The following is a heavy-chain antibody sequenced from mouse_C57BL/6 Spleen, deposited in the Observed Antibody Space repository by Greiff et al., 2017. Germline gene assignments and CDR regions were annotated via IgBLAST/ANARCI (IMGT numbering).Heavy chain of an antibody. Sequence: QVQLQQSGAELVRPGASVTLSCKASGYTFTDYELHWVKQTPVHGLEWIGAIDPETGGTAYNQKFKGKAILTADTSSSTAYMQLRSLTSAASAGDYGVSDYDDDGAWFAYWGQGTLVTVSA. CDR2: IDPETGGT. V-gene: IGHV1-15*01. CDR3: VSDYDDDGAWFAY. CDR1: GYTFTDYE. J-gene: IGHJ3*01. D-gene: IGHD2-4*01.